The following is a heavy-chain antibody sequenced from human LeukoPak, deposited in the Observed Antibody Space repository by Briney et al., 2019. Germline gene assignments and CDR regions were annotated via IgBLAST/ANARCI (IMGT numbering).Heavy chain of an antibody. J-gene: IGHJ4*02. D-gene: IGHD3-10*01. CDR1: GVTFCGYY. V-gene: IGHV4-59*01. CDR2: IYNSGST. CDR3: ARETPYGSGSYPFDY. Sequence: KSSETLSLTCAGYGVTFCGYYWDRIRPPPGQGLDWIEYIYNSGSTNNNPSLKSRVTISVDTSKKQFSLKLSSVTAADTAVYYCARETPYGSGSYPFDYWGQGILVTVSS.